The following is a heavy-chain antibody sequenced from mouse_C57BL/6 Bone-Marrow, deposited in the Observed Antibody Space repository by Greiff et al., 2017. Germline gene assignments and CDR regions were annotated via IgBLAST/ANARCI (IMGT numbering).Heavy chain of an antibody. J-gene: IGHJ3*01. Sequence: VQLQESGAELVKPGASVKLSCKASGYTFTSYWMHWVKQRPGQGLEWIGYINPSSGYTKYNQKFKDKATLTADKSSSTAYMQLSSLTYEDSAVYDCAYPSYGYDGAWFAYWGQGTLVTVSA. V-gene: IGHV1-7*01. D-gene: IGHD2-2*01. CDR2: INPSSGYT. CDR3: AYPSYGYDGAWFAY. CDR1: GYTFTSYW.